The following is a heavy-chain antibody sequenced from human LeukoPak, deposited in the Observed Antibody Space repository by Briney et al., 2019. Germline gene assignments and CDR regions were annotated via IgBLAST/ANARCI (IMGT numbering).Heavy chain of an antibody. Sequence: GGSLRLSCAAAGFTFSSYGMHWGRQAPGKGLEWVAVIWYDESNKFYADSVKGRFTISRDNSKNTLYLQMNSLRAEDTAVYYCARDRIIVVPDYYFDYWGQGTLVTVSS. CDR1: GFTFSSYG. D-gene: IGHD3-22*01. V-gene: IGHV3-33*01. CDR3: ARDRIIVVPDYYFDY. CDR2: IWYDESNK. J-gene: IGHJ4*02.